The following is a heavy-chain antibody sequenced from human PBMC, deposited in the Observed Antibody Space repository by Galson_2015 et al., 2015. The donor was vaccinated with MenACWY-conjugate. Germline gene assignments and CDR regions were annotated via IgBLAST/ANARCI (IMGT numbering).Heavy chain of an antibody. CDR3: AKADKQTCYGATCYYFDS. CDR1: GFTFSTCA. J-gene: IGHJ4*02. Sequence: SLRLSCAASGFTFSTCAISWVRRAPGKGLEWVSTISGVIGTTYQADSVKGRFTISRDDSKNTLYLQMNNLRAEDTALYICAKADKQTCYGATCYYFDSWGQGTLVTVSS. V-gene: IGHV3-23*01. CDR2: ISGVIGTT. D-gene: IGHD4/OR15-4a*01.